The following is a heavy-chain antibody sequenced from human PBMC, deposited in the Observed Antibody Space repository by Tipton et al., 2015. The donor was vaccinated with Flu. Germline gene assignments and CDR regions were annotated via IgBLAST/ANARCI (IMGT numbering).Heavy chain of an antibody. CDR1: GFTFNTYG. J-gene: IGHJ5*02. Sequence: SLRLSCAASGFTFNTYGMHWVRQAPGKGLDWVAGISYDGSNEYLADSVKGRFTISRDNSKSTLYLQMNSLRLDDTAVYYCAKDPTPFGDLLVGNWFDPWGQGTLVTVSS. V-gene: IGHV3-30*18. CDR3: AKDPTPFGDLLVGNWFDP. D-gene: IGHD3-10*01. CDR2: ISYDGSNE.